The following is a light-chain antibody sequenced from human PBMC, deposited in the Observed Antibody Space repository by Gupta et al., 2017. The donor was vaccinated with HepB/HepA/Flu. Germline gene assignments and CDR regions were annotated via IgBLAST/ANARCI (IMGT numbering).Light chain of an antibody. Sequence: DIVMTQSPDSLAVSLGERATINCKSSQSVLYSSNNKNYLAWYQQKPGQPPKLLIYWASTRESGVPDRFSGRGSGTDFTLTISSLQAEDVAVYYCQQYDSTPWTFGQGTXVEIK. CDR3: QQYDSTPWT. CDR1: QSVLYSSNNKNY. V-gene: IGKV4-1*01. CDR2: WAS. J-gene: IGKJ1*01.